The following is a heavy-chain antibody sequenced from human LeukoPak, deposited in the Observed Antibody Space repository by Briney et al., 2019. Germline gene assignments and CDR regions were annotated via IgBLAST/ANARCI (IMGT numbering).Heavy chain of an antibody. D-gene: IGHD3-3*01. Sequence: GGSLRLSCAAFGFTLRSDAMTWVRQAPGKGLEWVTLIAYDGIQKYSADSVKGRFTISRDDSKNTVYLQMSSLRPEDTAVYYCARSSFFGVVPFDYWGQGTLVTVSS. J-gene: IGHJ4*02. CDR2: IAYDGIQK. CDR3: ARSSFFGVVPFDY. V-gene: IGHV3-30*04. CDR1: GFTLRSDA.